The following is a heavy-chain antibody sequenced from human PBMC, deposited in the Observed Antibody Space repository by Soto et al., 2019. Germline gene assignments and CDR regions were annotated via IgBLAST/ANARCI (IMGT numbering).Heavy chain of an antibody. CDR3: ARDPYYGSGSYYDY. J-gene: IGHJ4*02. Sequence: ASVKVSCTASGYTFTSYDINWVRQATGQGLEWMGWMNPNSGNTSYAQKFQGRVTMTRNTSTSTAYMELSSLRSEDTAVYYCARDPYYGSGSYYDYWGQGTLVT. CDR2: MNPNSGNT. V-gene: IGHV1-8*01. D-gene: IGHD3-10*01. CDR1: GYTFTSYD.